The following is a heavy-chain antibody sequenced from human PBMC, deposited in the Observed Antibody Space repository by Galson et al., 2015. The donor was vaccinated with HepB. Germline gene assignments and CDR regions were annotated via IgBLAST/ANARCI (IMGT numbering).Heavy chain of an antibody. D-gene: IGHD2-2*02. CDR1: GTTFMNYY. J-gene: IGHJ4*02. Sequence: SCKASGTTFMNYYMHWVRQAPGQGLEWVGLINPSGNDTTYAQKFQDRITMTRDTSTSTVYMELSSLRSEDTAIYYCARGLRFCSGSSCYTLYFDSWGQGTLVTVSS. CDR3: ARGLRFCSGSSCYTLYFDS. CDR2: INPSGNDT. V-gene: IGHV1-46*01.